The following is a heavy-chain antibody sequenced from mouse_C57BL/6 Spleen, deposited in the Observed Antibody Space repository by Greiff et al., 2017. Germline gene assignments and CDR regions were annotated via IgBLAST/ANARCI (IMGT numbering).Heavy chain of an antibody. J-gene: IGHJ3*01. CDR2: ISDGGSYT. D-gene: IGHD1-1*01. CDR1: GFTFSSYA. Sequence: EVQLKESGGGLVKPGGSLKLSCAASGFTFSSYAMSWVRQTPEKRLEWVATISDGGSYTYYPDNVKGRFTISRDNAKNNLYLQMSHLKSEDTAMYYCARGATVDPFAYWGQGTLVTVSA. CDR3: ARGATVDPFAY. V-gene: IGHV5-4*01.